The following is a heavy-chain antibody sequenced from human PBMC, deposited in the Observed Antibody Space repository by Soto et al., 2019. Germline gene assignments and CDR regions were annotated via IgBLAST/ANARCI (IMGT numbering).Heavy chain of an antibody. CDR3: AAGGMTVPLVRSKYYYYYGMDV. D-gene: IGHD2-8*02. CDR1: GFTFTSSA. J-gene: IGHJ6*02. V-gene: IGHV1-58*01. Sequence: EASVMISCKASGFTFTSSALQWAREALRQRHEWIAWIVVGMGNTNYSHNFQERVTIPSGMSTSTASMELSSLRSEDTAIYYCAAGGMTVPLVRSKYYYYYGMDVGGQGTTVTVSS. CDR2: IVVGMGNT.